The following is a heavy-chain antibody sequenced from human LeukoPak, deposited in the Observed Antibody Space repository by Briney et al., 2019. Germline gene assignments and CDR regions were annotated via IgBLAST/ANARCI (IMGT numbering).Heavy chain of an antibody. Sequence: GGSLRLSCAASGFTFISYAMHSVGQAPRQGLAWVAVISFDGSNKYYADSVKGRFTISRDNSKNTLYLQMNSLRAEDTAVYYCARAFNIAAAGSRVADWFDPWGQGTLVTVSS. CDR3: ARAFNIAAAGSRVADWFDP. CDR1: GFTFISYA. J-gene: IGHJ5*02. CDR2: ISFDGSNK. D-gene: IGHD6-13*01. V-gene: IGHV3-30-3*01.